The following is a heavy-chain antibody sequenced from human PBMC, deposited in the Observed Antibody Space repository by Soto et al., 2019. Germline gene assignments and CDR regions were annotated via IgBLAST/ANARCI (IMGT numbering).Heavy chain of an antibody. CDR2: MNPNSGHT. CDR1: GYTFTSYD. Sequence: ASVKVSCKASGYTFTSYDINWVRQATGQGLEWMGWMNPNSGHTGYAQKFQGRVTMTRNTSTSTAYMELRSLRSDDTAVYYCVGWFGELGGYYFDYWGQGTLVTVSS. V-gene: IGHV1-8*01. CDR3: VGWFGELGGYYFDY. D-gene: IGHD3-10*01. J-gene: IGHJ4*02.